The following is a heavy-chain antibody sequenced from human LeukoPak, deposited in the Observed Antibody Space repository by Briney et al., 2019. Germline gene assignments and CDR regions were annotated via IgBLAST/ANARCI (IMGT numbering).Heavy chain of an antibody. D-gene: IGHD1-20*01. CDR2: INTNTGNP. Sequence: ASVKVSCKASGYTFTSYAMNWVRQAPGQGLEWMGWINTNTGNPTYAQGFTGRFVFSLDTSVSTAYLQISSLKAEDTAVYYCARDIQRHNWNDVFGYWGQGTLVTVSS. CDR1: GYTFTSYA. V-gene: IGHV7-4-1*02. J-gene: IGHJ4*02. CDR3: ARDIQRHNWNDVFGY.